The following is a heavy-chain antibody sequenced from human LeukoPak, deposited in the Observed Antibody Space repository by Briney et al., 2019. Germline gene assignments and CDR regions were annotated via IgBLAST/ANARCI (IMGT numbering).Heavy chain of an antibody. V-gene: IGHV1-2*02. CDR2: INPNSGGT. J-gene: IGHJ6*02. CDR1: GYTFTSYY. D-gene: IGHD3-10*01. CDR3: ASPSLVRGYYYCGMDV. Sequence: ASVKVSCKASGYTFTSYYMHWVRQAPGQGLEWMGWINPNSGGTNYAQKFQGRVTMTRDTSISTAYMELSRLRSDDTAVYYCASPSLVRGYYYCGMDVWGQGTTVTVSS.